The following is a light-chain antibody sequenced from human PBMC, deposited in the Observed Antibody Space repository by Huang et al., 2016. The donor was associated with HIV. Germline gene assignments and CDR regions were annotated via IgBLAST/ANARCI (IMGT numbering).Light chain of an antibody. J-gene: IGKJ1*01. CDR2: KTS. V-gene: IGKV1-5*03. CDR3: QQYNSYSWT. CDR1: QSIGTW. Sequence: DIQMTQSPSTLSASVGDRVTITCRASQSIGTWLAWYQQKPGKAPKLLLYKTSSLESGVPSRFSGSGSGTEFTRTITSLQPDDFATYYCQQYNSYSWTFGQGTKVEVK.